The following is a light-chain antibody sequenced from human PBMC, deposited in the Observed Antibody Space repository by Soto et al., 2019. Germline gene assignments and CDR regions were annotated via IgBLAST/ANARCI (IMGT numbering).Light chain of an antibody. CDR1: SSDVGGYNY. CDR3: CSYTGTYTWV. J-gene: IGLJ3*02. V-gene: IGLV2-11*01. CDR2: DVN. Sequence: QSALTQPRSVSGSPGQSVTISCTGTSSDVGGYNYVSWYEQYPGKAPKLVIYDVNKRPSGVPDRFSGSKSGNTASLTISGLQAEDEADYYCCSYTGTYTWVFGGGTKRDRP.